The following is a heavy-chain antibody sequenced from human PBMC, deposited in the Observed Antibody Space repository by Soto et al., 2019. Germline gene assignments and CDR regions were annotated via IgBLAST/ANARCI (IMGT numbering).Heavy chain of an antibody. CDR3: ARDLYYYDSSGYYGPQYYYYGMAV. V-gene: IGHV1-18*01. D-gene: IGHD3-22*01. J-gene: IGHJ6*02. Sequence: QVQLVQSGAEVKKPGASVKVSCKASGYTFTSYGISWVRQAPGQGLEWMGWISAYNGNTNYAQKLQGRVTMTTDTATSTAYMELRSLRADDTAVYYCARDLYYYDSSGYYGPQYYYYGMAVWGQGTTVTVSS. CDR2: ISAYNGNT. CDR1: GYTFTSYG.